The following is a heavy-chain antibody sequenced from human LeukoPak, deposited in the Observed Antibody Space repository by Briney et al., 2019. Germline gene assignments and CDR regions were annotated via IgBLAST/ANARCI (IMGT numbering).Heavy chain of an antibody. Sequence: SEALSLTCTVSGASITSYYWTWIRQPPGKGLEWIGYISYSGRTNYNPSLKSRVTISLDASKNQFSLKLRSVTAADTAVYYCAAGGGVDIWGQGTMVTVSS. CDR1: GASITSYY. J-gene: IGHJ3*02. CDR3: AAGGGVDI. V-gene: IGHV4-59*03. D-gene: IGHD3-16*01. CDR2: ISYSGRT.